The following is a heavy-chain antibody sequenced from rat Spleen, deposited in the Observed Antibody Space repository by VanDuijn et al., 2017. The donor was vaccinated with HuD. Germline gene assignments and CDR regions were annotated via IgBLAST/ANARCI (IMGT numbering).Heavy chain of an antibody. Sequence: EVHLVESGGGLVQPGRSMKLSCAASGFTFSDYYMAWVRQAPTKGLEWVATIRFDGSNTYYRDSVKGRFTISRDSAKSTLSLQMDSLRSEDTATYYCTTAWVLNYWGQGVMVKVSS. CDR2: IRFDGSNT. D-gene: IGHD1-7*01. CDR3: TTAWVLNY. J-gene: IGHJ2*01. CDR1: GFTFSDYY. V-gene: IGHV5-20*01.